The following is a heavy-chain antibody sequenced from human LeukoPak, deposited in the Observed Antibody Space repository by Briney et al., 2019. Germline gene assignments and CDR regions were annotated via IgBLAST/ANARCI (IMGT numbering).Heavy chain of an antibody. CDR3: ARVSYFWSGQPAYYYYMDV. V-gene: IGHV3-11*01. CDR1: GFTFTDYY. D-gene: IGHD3-3*01. Sequence: GGSLRLSCAASGFTFTDYYMSWIRQAPGKGLEWVSYITNSGTTIYYADSVKGRFTISRDNAKNSLYLQMNSLRAEDTAVYYCARVSYFWSGQPAYYYYMDVWGKGTTVTVSS. CDR2: ITNSGTTI. J-gene: IGHJ6*03.